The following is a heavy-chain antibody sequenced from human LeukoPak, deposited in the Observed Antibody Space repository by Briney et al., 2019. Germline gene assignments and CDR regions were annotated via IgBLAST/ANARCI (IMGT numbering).Heavy chain of an antibody. J-gene: IGHJ6*03. CDR1: GVTFSRYN. CDR3: ARDAQWLVPEGYYFYMDV. Sequence: GGSLRLSCAGSGVTFSRYNMNWFRQAPGKGLEWVSSISSSNSIILYAGSVKCRFTISRDNAKTSLYLQMNSLRAEDTAVYYCARDAQWLVPEGYYFYMDVWGKGTTVTVSS. CDR2: ISSSNSII. D-gene: IGHD6-19*01. V-gene: IGHV3-21*01.